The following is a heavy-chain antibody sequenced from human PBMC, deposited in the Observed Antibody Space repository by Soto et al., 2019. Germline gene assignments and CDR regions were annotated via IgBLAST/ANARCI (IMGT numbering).Heavy chain of an antibody. CDR1: GFTFSSYE. J-gene: IGHJ4*02. D-gene: IGHD3-3*01. Sequence: GSLRLSCAASGFTFSSYEMNWVRQAPGKGLEWVSYISSSGSTIYYADSVKGRFTISRDNAKNSLYLQMNSLRAEDTAVYYCARVPTYYDFWSGYPDYWGQGTLVTVSS. CDR3: ARVPTYYDFWSGYPDY. V-gene: IGHV3-48*03. CDR2: ISSSGSTI.